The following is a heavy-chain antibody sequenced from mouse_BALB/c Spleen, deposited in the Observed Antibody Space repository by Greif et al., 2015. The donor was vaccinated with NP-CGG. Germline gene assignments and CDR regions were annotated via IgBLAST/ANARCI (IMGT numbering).Heavy chain of an antibody. CDR3: TRGRRRDFDF. CDR2: INPSNGGA. V-gene: IGHV1S81*02. D-gene: IGHD1-2*01. Sequence: VQLQQSGAELVKPGASVKLSCKASGYTFISYYMYWVKQRPGQGLEWIGEINPSNGGANLNEKFKSKATLTVDKSSSTAYMQLSSLTSDDSAVYFCTRGRRRDFDFWGQGTTLTVSS. CDR1: GYTFISYY. J-gene: IGHJ2*01.